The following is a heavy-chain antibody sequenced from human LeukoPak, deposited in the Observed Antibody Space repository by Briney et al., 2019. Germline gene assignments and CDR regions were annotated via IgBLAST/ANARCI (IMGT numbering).Heavy chain of an antibody. CDR3: ARDVSGWYYFDY. Sequence: SGGSLRLSFAASRFTLSSYNMKWGRQAPGKGLEWVSSISSSSSYIYADSVKGRFTISRDNAKNSLYLQMNSLRAEDTAVYYCARDVSGWYYFDYWGQGTLVTVSS. CDR2: ISSSSSY. V-gene: IGHV3-69-1*01. J-gene: IGHJ4*02. CDR1: RFTLSSYN. D-gene: IGHD6-19*01.